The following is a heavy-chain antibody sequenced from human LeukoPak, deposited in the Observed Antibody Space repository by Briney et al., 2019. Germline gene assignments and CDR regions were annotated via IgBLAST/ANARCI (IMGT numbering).Heavy chain of an antibody. D-gene: IGHD3-10*01. CDR3: ARVHFELKNYYYMDV. Sequence: SSVKFSCKASGGTFSSYAISWVRQAPGQGLEWMGGIIPIFGTANYAQKFQGRVTITADESTSTAYMELSSLRSEDTAVYYCARVHFELKNYYYMDVWGKGTTVTVSS. V-gene: IGHV1-69*01. J-gene: IGHJ6*03. CDR2: IIPIFGTA. CDR1: GGTFSSYA.